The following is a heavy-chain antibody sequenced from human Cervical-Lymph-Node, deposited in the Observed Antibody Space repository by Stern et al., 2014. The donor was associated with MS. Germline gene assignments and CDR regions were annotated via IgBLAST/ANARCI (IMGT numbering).Heavy chain of an antibody. J-gene: IGHJ6*02. CDR2: INPSGGNG. D-gene: IGHD3-9*01. CDR3: ARVWMEYDILTGRSYYHGLDV. CDR1: GYNFTSNY. Sequence: QDQLVQSGAEVKKPGASVKVSCKASGYNFTSNYIHWVRQAPGQGLEWMGIINPSGGNGRYAQKFQGRVTMTRDSSTSTVHMELSSLRLDDTAVYYCARVWMEYDILTGRSYYHGLDVWGQGTTVTVSS. V-gene: IGHV1-46*01.